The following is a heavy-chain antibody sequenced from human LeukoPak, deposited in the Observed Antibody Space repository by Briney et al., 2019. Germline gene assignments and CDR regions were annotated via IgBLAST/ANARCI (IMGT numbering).Heavy chain of an antibody. Sequence: PGGSLRLSCAASGFTFSPYEMNWVRQAPGKGLEWISYITSDANTIYYADSVKGRFTISRDNAKNSLYLQMNSLRAEDTAVYYCARDFLSGRSDRFDIWGQGTMVTVSS. CDR1: GFTFSPYE. CDR3: ARDFLSGRSDRFDI. D-gene: IGHD1-26*01. V-gene: IGHV3-48*03. CDR2: ITSDANTI. J-gene: IGHJ3*02.